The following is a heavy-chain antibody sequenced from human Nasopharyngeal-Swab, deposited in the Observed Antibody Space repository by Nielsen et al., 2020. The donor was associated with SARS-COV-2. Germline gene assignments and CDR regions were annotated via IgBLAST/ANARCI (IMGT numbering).Heavy chain of an antibody. D-gene: IGHD3-16*02. J-gene: IGHJ4*01. CDR2: MNSDGSTI. Sequence: GESLKISCAASGFTFSSSWMHWIRQDPGKGLVWVARMNSDGSTINYGDSVMGRFIISRDNAKNMLYLQMYSLRAEDTAVYYCATAGNYRFDNRGHGTLVTVSS. CDR1: GFTFSSSW. CDR3: ATAGNYRFDN. V-gene: IGHV3-74*01.